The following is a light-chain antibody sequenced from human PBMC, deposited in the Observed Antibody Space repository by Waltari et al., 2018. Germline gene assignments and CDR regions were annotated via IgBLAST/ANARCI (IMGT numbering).Light chain of an antibody. Sequence: EIVMTQSPATLSLSPEERATLSCRASQSVSTYVTWYQPQPGQAPRLLIYDASNRATGIPARFSGSGSGTDFTLTISSLEPEDCAIYYCHQRSNWPRTFGQGTRLEI. CDR2: DAS. CDR3: HQRSNWPRT. CDR1: QSVSTY. V-gene: IGKV3-11*01. J-gene: IGKJ5*01.